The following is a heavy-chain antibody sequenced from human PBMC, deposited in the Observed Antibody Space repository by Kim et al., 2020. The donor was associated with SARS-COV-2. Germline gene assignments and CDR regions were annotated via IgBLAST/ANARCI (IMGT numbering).Heavy chain of an antibody. Sequence: SETLSLTCAVSGGSISSSNWWSWVRQPPGKGLEWIGEIYHSGSTNYNPSLKSRVTISVDKSKNQFSLKLSSVTAADTAVYYCARDVPRPVLFTMIVVVRAKEAFDIWGQGTMVTVSS. D-gene: IGHD3-22*01. CDR2: IYHSGST. CDR3: ARDVPRPVLFTMIVVVRAKEAFDI. CDR1: GGSISSSNW. V-gene: IGHV4-4*02. J-gene: IGHJ3*02.